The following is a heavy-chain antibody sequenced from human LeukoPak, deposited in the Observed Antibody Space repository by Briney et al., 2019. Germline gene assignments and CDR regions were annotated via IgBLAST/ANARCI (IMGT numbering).Heavy chain of an antibody. CDR3: ARGITGTTILRGFDYMDV. J-gene: IGHJ6*03. D-gene: IGHD1-7*01. CDR2: IYTSGST. Sequence: SETLSLTCTVSGGSISSYYWSWVRQPAGKGLEWIGRIYTSGSTNYNPSLKSRVTMSVDTSKNQFSLKLSSVTAADTAVYYCARGITGTTILRGFDYMDVWGKGTTVTVSS. V-gene: IGHV4-4*07. CDR1: GGSISSYY.